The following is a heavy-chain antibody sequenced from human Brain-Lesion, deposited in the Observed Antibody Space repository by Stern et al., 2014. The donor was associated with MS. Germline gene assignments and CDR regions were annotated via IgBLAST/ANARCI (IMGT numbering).Heavy chain of an antibody. CDR1: GYIFTGYY. V-gene: IGHV1-2*02. Sequence: VQLLQSGAGVKKPGASVKVSCKTSGYIFTGYYIHWVRQAPGQGLEWMAWITPNTGGKKYAQKFQGRVTMSRDTSISTAYVELSSLTSDDTAVYYCARDQRGITIFGVVTDYYYLGMDVWGQGTTVTVSS. CDR3: ARDQRGITIFGVVTDYYYLGMDV. J-gene: IGHJ6*02. D-gene: IGHD3-3*01. CDR2: ITPNTGGK.